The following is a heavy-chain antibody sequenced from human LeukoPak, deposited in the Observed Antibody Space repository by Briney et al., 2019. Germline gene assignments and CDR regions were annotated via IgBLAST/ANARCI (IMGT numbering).Heavy chain of an antibody. D-gene: IGHD2-15*01. CDR1: GITFSSYA. CDR2: ISDSGGST. V-gene: IGHV3-23*01. J-gene: IGHJ4*02. CDR3: AKRIGDY. Sequence: PPGGSLRLSCVPSGITFSSYAMSWVRQAPGKGLEWVSTISDSGGSTYYADSVKGRFTISRNNSGSTLYLQMNSLRVEDTAVYYCAKRIGDYWGQGTLVTVSS.